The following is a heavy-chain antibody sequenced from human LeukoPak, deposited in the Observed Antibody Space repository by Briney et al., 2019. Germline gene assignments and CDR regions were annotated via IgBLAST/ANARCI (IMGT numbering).Heavy chain of an antibody. V-gene: IGHV4-38-2*02. CDR2: IYASGSN. D-gene: IGHD3-22*01. CDR1: GYSISTGYY. Sequence: ASETLSLTCAVSGYSISTGYYWAWIRQSPGRRLEWIGSIYASGSNYYNPALKSRVTISVDTSKNQFSLELTSVTAADTAVYYCARDSLESGFYDDSGYSAPCDYWGQGTLVTVSS. J-gene: IGHJ4*02. CDR3: ARDSLESGFYDDSGYSAPCDY.